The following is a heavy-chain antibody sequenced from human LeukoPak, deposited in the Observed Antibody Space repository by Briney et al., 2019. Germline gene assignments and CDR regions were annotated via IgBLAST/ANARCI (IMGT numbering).Heavy chain of an antibody. CDR2: IKQDGSEK. J-gene: IGHJ4*02. D-gene: IGHD3-9*01. V-gene: IGHV3-7*01. Sequence: PGGSLRLSCAASGFTFSGYWMSWVRQAPGKGLEWVANIKQDGSEKYYVDSVKGRFTISRDNAKNSLYLQMNSLRAEDTAVYYCARVGYDILTGYYYFDYWGQGTLVTVSS. CDR1: GFTFSGYW. CDR3: ARVGYDILTGYYYFDY.